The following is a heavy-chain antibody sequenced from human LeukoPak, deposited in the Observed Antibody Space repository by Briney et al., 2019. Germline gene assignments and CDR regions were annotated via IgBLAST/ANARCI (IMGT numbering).Heavy chain of an antibody. V-gene: IGHV3-23*01. CDR1: GYKFINYG. J-gene: IGHJ4*02. CDR3: SKGPGGYWDY. D-gene: IGHD3-22*01. CDR2: INGDGSGT. Sequence: GGSLRLSCGGSGYKFINYGMGWVRQAPGEGLEWVSAINGDGSGTYYADSVKGRFTISRDNSKSTLYLQMNSLRVDDTAVYYCSKGPGGYWDYWGQGTLVTVPS.